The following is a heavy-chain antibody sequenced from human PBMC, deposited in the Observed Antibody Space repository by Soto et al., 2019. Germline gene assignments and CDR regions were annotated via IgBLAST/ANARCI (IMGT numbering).Heavy chain of an antibody. V-gene: IGHV3-15*01. Sequence: EVQLVESGGGLVKPGGSLRLSCAASGFTFSNAWMSWVRQAPGKGLEWVGRIKSKTGGGTTDYAAPVKGRFTISRDDSENTLYLQMNSLKTEDTAVYYCTTDSPLWFGDSPWGQGTLVTVSS. J-gene: IGHJ5*02. CDR3: TTDSPLWFGDSP. D-gene: IGHD3-10*01. CDR2: IKSKTGGGTT. CDR1: GFTFSNAW.